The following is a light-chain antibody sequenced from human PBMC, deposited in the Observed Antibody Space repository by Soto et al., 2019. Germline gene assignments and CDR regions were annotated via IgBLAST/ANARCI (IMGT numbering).Light chain of an antibody. CDR2: GAS. CDR1: PSVTNY. Sequence: EVMLTQSPATLSLSPGGRATVACRSSPSVTNYLAWYQQKPGQAPRLVIYGASSRATGIPDRFSGGGSGTEFTLTISSLQSEDFVVYYCQQYNSWPPITFGQGRLL. CDR3: QQYNSWPPIT. J-gene: IGKJ5*01. V-gene: IGKV3D-15*01.